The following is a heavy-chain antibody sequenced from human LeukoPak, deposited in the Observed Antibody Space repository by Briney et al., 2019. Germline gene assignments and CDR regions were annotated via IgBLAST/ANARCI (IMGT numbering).Heavy chain of an antibody. V-gene: IGHV3-7*01. D-gene: IGHD3-9*01. CDR2: IKQDGSEE. Sequence: GGSLRLSCAASGFTFSNYWMSWVRQAPGKGLEWVANIKQDGSEEYYVDSVKGRFTISRDNAKNSPYLQMNSLRAEDTAVYYCARGPVPVPDYDTLFDPWGQGTLVTVSS. J-gene: IGHJ5*02. CDR3: ARGPVPVPDYDTLFDP. CDR1: GFTFSNYW.